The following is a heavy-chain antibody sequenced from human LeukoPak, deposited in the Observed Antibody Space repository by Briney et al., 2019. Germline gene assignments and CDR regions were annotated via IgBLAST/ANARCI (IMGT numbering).Heavy chain of an antibody. V-gene: IGHV3-20*04. D-gene: IGHD5-12*01. J-gene: IGHJ4*02. CDR2: INWNGGST. CDR3: ARDPGSGYEEHFDY. Sequence: GGSLRLSCAASGFTFDDYGMSWVRQAPGKGLEWVSGINWNGGSTGYADSVKGRFTISRDNAKNTLYLQMNSLRAEDTAVYYCARDPGSGYEEHFDYWGQGTLVTVSS. CDR1: GFTFDDYG.